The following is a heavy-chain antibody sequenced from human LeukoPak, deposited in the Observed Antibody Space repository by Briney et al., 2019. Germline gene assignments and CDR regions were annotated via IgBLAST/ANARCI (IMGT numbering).Heavy chain of an antibody. D-gene: IGHD3-22*01. V-gene: IGHV4-59*08. Sequence: PSETLSLTCIVSGGSISRYYWRWIRQPPGKGLEWIGYIYYSGSTYYNPSLKSRVTISIDTSKNQFSLKLSSVTAADTAMYYCARQYYHDSSGADYWGQGALVTVSS. J-gene: IGHJ4*02. CDR3: ARQYYHDSSGADY. CDR1: GGSISRYY. CDR2: IYYSGST.